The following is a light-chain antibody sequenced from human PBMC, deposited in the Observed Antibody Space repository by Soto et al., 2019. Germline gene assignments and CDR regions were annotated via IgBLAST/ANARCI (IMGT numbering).Light chain of an antibody. CDR1: SSDVGGYNY. V-gene: IGLV2-14*03. Sequence: QAVVTQPASVSGSPGQSITISCSGTSSDVGGYNYVSWYQQHPGKAPKLMIYDVYNRPSGVSSRFSGSKSGNTASLTISGLQAEDEADYYCTSYTASSTPVVFGGGTKLTVL. CDR3: TSYTASSTPVV. J-gene: IGLJ2*01. CDR2: DVY.